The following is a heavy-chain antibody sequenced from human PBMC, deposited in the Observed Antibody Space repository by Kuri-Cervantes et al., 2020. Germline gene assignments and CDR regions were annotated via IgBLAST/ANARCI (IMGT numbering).Heavy chain of an antibody. J-gene: IGHJ4*02. CDR1: GDSISRNTYY. CDR3: AREQAVAALLDY. D-gene: IGHD6-19*01. CDR2: IYFNGST. Sequence: SETLSLTCTVSGDSISRNTYYWNWIRQSAGKGLEWIGHIYFNGSTNYNPSLKSRVSIPVDTAKNQFSLKLSSVTAADTAVYYCAREQAVAALLDYWGQGTLVTVSS. V-gene: IGHV4-61*09.